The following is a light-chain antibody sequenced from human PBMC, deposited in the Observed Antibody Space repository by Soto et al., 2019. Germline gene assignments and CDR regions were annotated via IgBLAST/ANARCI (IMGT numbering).Light chain of an antibody. CDR3: SAYTSSSTWV. Sequence: QSALTQPASVSGSPGQSITISCTGTSSDVGGYNYVSWYQQHPGKAPKLMIYEVSNRPSGVSNRFSGSNSCNTASLTISVLQTEDESYYDGSAYTSSSTWVFGGGTKLTVL. J-gene: IGLJ3*02. V-gene: IGLV2-14*01. CDR2: EVS. CDR1: SSDVGGYNY.